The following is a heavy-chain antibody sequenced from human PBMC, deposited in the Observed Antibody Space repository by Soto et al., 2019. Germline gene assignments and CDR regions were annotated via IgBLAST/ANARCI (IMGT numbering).Heavy chain of an antibody. Sequence: SETLSLTCTVSGGSISSSSYYWGWIRQPPGKGLEWIGSIYYSGSTYYNPSLKSRVTISVDTSKNQLSLKLRSVTAADTAVYYCPRLPGPRDYGDYQTYHSSTPYYFDYWGQGTLVTVSS. V-gene: IGHV4-39*01. CDR2: IYYSGST. D-gene: IGHD4-17*01. J-gene: IGHJ4*02. CDR1: GGSISSSSYY. CDR3: PRLPGPRDYGDYQTYHSSTPYYFDY.